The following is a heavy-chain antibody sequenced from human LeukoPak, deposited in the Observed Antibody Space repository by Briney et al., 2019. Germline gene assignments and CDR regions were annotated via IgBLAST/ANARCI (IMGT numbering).Heavy chain of an antibody. J-gene: IGHJ4*02. CDR1: GFTFSNAW. D-gene: IGHD2-2*01. CDR2: IKSKTDGGTT. CDR3: TTERVIVVVPAASSQLNFDY. V-gene: IGHV3-15*01. Sequence: GGSLRPSCAASGFTFSNAWMSWVRQAPGKGLEWVGRIKSKTDGGTTDYAAPVKGRFTISRDDSKNTLYLQMNSLKTEDTAVYYCTTERVIVVVPAASSQLNFDYWGQGTLVTVSS.